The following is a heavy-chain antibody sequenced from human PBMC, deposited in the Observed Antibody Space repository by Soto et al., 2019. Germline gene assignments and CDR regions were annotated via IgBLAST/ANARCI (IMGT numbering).Heavy chain of an antibody. V-gene: IGHV1-69*06. Sequence: ASVKVSYKACGGTFSSYAISWVRQAPGQGLEWMGGIIPIFGTANYAQKFQGRVTITADKSTSTAYMELSSLRSEDTAVYYCAESRGYSYGSNYWGQGTLVTVSS. D-gene: IGHD5-18*01. CDR1: GGTFSSYA. J-gene: IGHJ4*02. CDR3: AESRGYSYGSNY. CDR2: IIPIFGTA.